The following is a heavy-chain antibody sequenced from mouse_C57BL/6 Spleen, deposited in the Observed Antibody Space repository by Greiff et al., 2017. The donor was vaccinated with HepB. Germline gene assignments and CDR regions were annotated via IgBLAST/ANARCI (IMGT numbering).Heavy chain of an antibody. CDR3: ARDGSSPLYYAMDY. V-gene: IGHV1-72*01. CDR1: GYTFTSYW. J-gene: IGHJ4*01. Sequence: QVQLQQSGAELVKPGASVKPSCKASGYTFTSYWMHWVKQRPGRGLEWIGRIDPNSGGTKYNEKFKSKATLTVDKPSSTAYMQLSSLTSEDSAVYYCARDGSSPLYYAMDYWGQGTSVTVSS. D-gene: IGHD1-1*01. CDR2: IDPNSGGT.